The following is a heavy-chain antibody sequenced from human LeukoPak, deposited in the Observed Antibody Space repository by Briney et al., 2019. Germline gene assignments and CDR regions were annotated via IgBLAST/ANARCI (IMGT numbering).Heavy chain of an antibody. CDR3: AKDQVITFGGVIEIYYFDY. V-gene: IGHV3-23*01. Sequence: GGSLRLSCAAPGFTFSSYAMSWVRQAPGKGLEWVSAISGSGGSTYYADSVKGRFTISRDNSKNTLYLQMNSLRAEDTAVYYCAKDQVITFGGVIEIYYFDYWGQGTLVTVPS. CDR2: ISGSGGST. J-gene: IGHJ4*02. CDR1: GFTFSSYA. D-gene: IGHD3-16*02.